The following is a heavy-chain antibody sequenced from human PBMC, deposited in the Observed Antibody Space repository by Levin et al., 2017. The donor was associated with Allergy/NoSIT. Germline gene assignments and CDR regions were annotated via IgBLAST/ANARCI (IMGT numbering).Heavy chain of an antibody. Sequence: SQTLSLTCTVSGDSVSSNSYYWTWIRQPPGKGLELIGYIYYSGSTNYNPSLKSRVTISVDTSKNQFSLKLSSVTAADTAVYYCARWYYYGSGSRRFDPWGQGTLVTVSS. D-gene: IGHD3-10*01. V-gene: IGHV4-61*01. CDR1: GDSVSSNSYY. J-gene: IGHJ5*02. CDR2: IYYSGST. CDR3: ARWYYYGSGSRRFDP.